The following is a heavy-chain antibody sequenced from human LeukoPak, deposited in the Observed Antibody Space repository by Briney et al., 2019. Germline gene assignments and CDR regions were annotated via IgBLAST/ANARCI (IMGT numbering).Heavy chain of an antibody. J-gene: IGHJ4*02. CDR2: IDGSGGTT. Sequence: GGSLRLSCAASGFTFSSYAMSWVRQVPGKGLEWVSAIDGSGGTTYYADSVKGRFIISRDNSQNTLYLQMDSLRAEDTAVYYCAKSTCGDTRCLRRYFDSWGQGALVAVSS. CDR3: AKSTCGDTRCLRRYFDS. V-gene: IGHV3-23*01. CDR1: GFTFSSYA. D-gene: IGHD2-21*01.